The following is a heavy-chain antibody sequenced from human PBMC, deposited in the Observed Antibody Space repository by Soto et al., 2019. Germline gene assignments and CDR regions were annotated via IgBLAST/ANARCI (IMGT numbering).Heavy chain of an antibody. J-gene: IGHJ5*02. CDR2: IYYSGTT. CDR1: GGSISSYY. V-gene: IGHV4-59*01. CDR3: ARVSSSGWYDWFDP. D-gene: IGHD6-19*01. Sequence: EALSLTCTVSGGSISSYYWSWIRQPPGKGLEWIGYIYYSGTTNYNPSLKSRVTISVDTSKTPFSLKLSSVTAADTVVYYCARVSSSGWYDWFDPWGQGTLVTISS.